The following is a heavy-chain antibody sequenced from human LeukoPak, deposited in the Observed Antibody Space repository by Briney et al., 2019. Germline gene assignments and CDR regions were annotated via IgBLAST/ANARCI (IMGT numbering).Heavy chain of an antibody. Sequence: SETLSLTCTVSGASISDYYWSWIRQPPGQGLEWIGYVFDSGGANYNPSLRSRVTISVDTSKNQFSVKLGSVTAADTAVYYCAAALGRYGDYSRGYYFDYWGQGTLVTVSS. V-gene: IGHV4-59*13. CDR2: VFDSGGA. CDR3: AAALGRYGDYSRGYYFDY. CDR1: GASISDYY. D-gene: IGHD4-17*01. J-gene: IGHJ4*02.